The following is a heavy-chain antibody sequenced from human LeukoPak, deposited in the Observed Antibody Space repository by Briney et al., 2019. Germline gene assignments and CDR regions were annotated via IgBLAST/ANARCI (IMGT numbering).Heavy chain of an antibody. CDR1: GFTFSSYA. Sequence: GGSLRLSCAASGFTFSSYAMSWVRQAPGKGLEWVSAISGSGGSTYYADSVKGRFTISRDNSKNTLYLQMNSLRAEDTAVYYCAKHDRGSGSPYYFDYWGQGTLVTVSS. CDR3: AKHDRGSGSPYYFDY. CDR2: ISGSGGST. J-gene: IGHJ4*02. D-gene: IGHD3-10*01. V-gene: IGHV3-23*01.